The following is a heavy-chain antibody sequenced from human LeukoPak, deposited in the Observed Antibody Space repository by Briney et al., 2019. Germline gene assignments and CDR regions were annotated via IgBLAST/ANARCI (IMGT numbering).Heavy chain of an antibody. J-gene: IGHJ4*02. V-gene: IGHV1-18*01. Sequence: GASVKVSSKASGYTFTSYGISWVRQAPGQGLEWMGWISAYNGNTNYAQKLQGRVTITTDTSTSTAYMELRSLRSDDTAVYYCAQSYYYDSSGSFDYWGQGTLVTVSS. CDR2: ISAYNGNT. CDR3: AQSYYYDSSGSFDY. CDR1: GYTFTSYG. D-gene: IGHD3-22*01.